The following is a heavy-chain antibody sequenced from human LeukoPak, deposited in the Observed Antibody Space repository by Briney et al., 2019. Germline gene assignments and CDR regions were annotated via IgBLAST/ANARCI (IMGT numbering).Heavy chain of an antibody. Sequence: PGGSLRLSCAVSGFTFSSYEMNWVRQAPGKGLEWVAVISYDGSNKYYADSVKGRFTISRDNSKNTLYLQMNSLRAEDTAVYYCAKLGNAVGATMDYFDYWGQGTLVTVSS. CDR2: ISYDGSNK. CDR3: AKLGNAVGATMDYFDY. J-gene: IGHJ4*02. D-gene: IGHD1-26*01. V-gene: IGHV3-30*18. CDR1: GFTFSSYE.